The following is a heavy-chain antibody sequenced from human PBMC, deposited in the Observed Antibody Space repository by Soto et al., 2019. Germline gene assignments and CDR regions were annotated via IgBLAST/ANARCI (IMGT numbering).Heavy chain of an antibody. J-gene: IGHJ4*02. CDR3: AREGYCSVAKCYRPGEY. CDR2: IIPIVDIA. CDR1: GCTFSSYT. V-gene: IGHV1-69*08. Sequence: QVQLVQSGAEVKKPGSSVKLSCKASGCTFSSYTISWVRQAPGQGLEWMGRIIPIVDIANYAQKFQGRVSITADTSTNTTYMELSRLTSEDTDVYYCAREGYCSVAKCYRPGEYWGQGTPVTVSS. D-gene: IGHD2-15*01.